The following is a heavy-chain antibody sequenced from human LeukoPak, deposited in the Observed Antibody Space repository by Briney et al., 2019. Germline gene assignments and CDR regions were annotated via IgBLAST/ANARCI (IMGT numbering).Heavy chain of an antibody. CDR1: GYSFITYW. D-gene: IGHD3-10*01. CDR2: TDPTDSST. Sequence: GESLKISCKGSGYSFITYWISWVRHMPGKGLEWMGRTDPTDSSTKYSPSFQGHVTISADKSISTAYLQWRSLKASDTAMYYCATHYGSGTYKLGYWGQGTLVTVSS. J-gene: IGHJ4*02. V-gene: IGHV5-10-1*01. CDR3: ATHYGSGTYKLGY.